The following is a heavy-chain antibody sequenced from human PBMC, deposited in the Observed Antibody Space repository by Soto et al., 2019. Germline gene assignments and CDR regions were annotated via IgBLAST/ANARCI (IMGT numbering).Heavy chain of an antibody. V-gene: IGHV4-59*01. J-gene: IGHJ4*02. CDR2: IYHTGTT. Sequence: QMQLQESGPGLVKPSETLSLICKVSGASISSSYWSWIRQPPGKGLEWIAYIYHTGTTNYKPSLKSRVTLSLDTSKSPFSLNLTYMTTADTAVYFCARGGNRYSPTSSGVGGFDYWGQGTLVTVSS. CDR1: GASISSSY. D-gene: IGHD5-12*01. CDR3: ARGGNRYSPTSSGVGGFDY.